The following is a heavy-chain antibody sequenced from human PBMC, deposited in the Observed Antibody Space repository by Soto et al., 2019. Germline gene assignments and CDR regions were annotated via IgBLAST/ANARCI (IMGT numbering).Heavy chain of an antibody. CDR2: IYWNDDK. Sequence: SGPTLVKPTQTLTLTCTFSGFSLSTSGVGVGWIRQPPGKALEWLALIYWNDDKRYSPSLKSRLTITKDTSKNQVVLKMTNMDPVDTATYYCAHSRAMDSSGYYFGVGFAFDIWGQGTMVTVSS. D-gene: IGHD3-22*01. CDR1: GFSLSTSGVG. CDR3: AHSRAMDSSGYYFGVGFAFDI. J-gene: IGHJ3*02. V-gene: IGHV2-5*01.